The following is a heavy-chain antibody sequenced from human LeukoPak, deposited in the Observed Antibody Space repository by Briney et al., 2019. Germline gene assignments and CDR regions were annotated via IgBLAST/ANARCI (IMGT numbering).Heavy chain of an antibody. J-gene: IGHJ3*02. Sequence: GGSLRLSCAASRFSFSAYPMGWVRRAPGKGLEWVSGISASGDVTFHADPVKGRFAISRDNSKNTLYLQMNSLRAEDTAEYYCAKSLLTTASGTGRAFDIWGQGTMVTVSS. CDR3: AKSLLTTASGTGRAFDI. V-gene: IGHV3-23*01. CDR1: RFSFSAYP. D-gene: IGHD1-26*01. CDR2: ISASGDVT.